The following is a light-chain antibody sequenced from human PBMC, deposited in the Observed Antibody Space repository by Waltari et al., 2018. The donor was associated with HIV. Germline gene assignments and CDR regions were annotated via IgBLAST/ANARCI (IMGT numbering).Light chain of an antibody. CDR3: QQCYATPLT. CDR2: WAS. CDR1: QIVLSSSDNNNY. V-gene: IGKV4-1*01. Sequence: DIVMTQSPDSLAVSLGARATINCKSSQIVLSSSDNNNYLFGYQQKPGQPPKLLISWASTRESGVPDRFSGSGSGTDFTLTISSLQAEDVAVYYCQQCYATPLTFGGGTKVEIK. J-gene: IGKJ4*01.